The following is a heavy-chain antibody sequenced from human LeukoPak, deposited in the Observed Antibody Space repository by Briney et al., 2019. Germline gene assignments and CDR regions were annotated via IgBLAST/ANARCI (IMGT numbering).Heavy chain of an antibody. CDR3: ARWRGNSYFDY. J-gene: IGHJ4*02. D-gene: IGHD6-6*01. CDR1: GFTFSSYA. CDR2: ISYDASNK. V-gene: IGHV3-30-3*01. Sequence: GRSLRLSCAASGFTFSSYAMHWVRQAPGKGLEWLAVISYDASNKYYADSVKGRFTISRDNGKNSLYLQMNSLRVEDTAVYYCARWRGNSYFDYWGQGTLVTVSS.